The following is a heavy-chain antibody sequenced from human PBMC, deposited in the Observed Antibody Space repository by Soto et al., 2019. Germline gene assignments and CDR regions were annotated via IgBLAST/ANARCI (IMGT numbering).Heavy chain of an antibody. CDR1: GGSFSGYY. Sequence: QVQLQQWGAGLLKPSETLSLTCAVYGGSFSGYYWGWIRQPLGKGLEWIGEINHSGSNKYNPSLKSRVTISVDTSKNQFSLKLSSVTAADTAVYYCARGRATDYWCQGTLLTVSS. V-gene: IGHV4-34*01. J-gene: IGHJ4*02. CDR2: INHSGSN. CDR3: ARGRATDY.